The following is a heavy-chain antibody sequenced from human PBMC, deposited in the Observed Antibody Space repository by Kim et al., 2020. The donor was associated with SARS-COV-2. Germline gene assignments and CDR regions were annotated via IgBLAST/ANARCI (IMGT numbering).Heavy chain of an antibody. J-gene: IGHJ6*03. CDR3: ATPPPRGNNRYYYYYMDV. D-gene: IGHD6-25*01. Sequence: KSRVTISVDTSKNQFSLKLSSVTAADTAVYYCATPPPRGNNRYYYYYMDVWGKGTTVTVSS. V-gene: IGHV4-31*02.